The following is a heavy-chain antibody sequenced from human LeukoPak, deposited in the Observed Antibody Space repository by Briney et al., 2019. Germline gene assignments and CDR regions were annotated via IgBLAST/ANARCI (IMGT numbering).Heavy chain of an antibody. CDR3: ARADSTVDIVATIKD. CDR1: GYTFTGYY. Sequence: SVKVSCKASGYTFTGYYMHWVRQAPGQGLEWMGGIIPIFGTANYAQKFQGRVTITTDESTSTAYMELSSLRSEDTAVYYCARADSTVDIVATIKDWGQGTLVTVSS. J-gene: IGHJ4*02. V-gene: IGHV1-69*05. CDR2: IIPIFGTA. D-gene: IGHD5-12*01.